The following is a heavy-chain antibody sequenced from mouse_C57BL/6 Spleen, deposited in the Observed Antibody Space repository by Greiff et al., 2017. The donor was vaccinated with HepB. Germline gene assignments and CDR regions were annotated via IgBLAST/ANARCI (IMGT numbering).Heavy chain of an antibody. CDR1: GFTFTDYY. CDR2: IRNKANGYTT. CDR3: ASYEGLRPPYAIDY. D-gene: IGHD2-4*01. J-gene: IGHJ4*01. V-gene: IGHV7-3*01. Sequence: EVQGVESGGGLVQPGGSLSLSCAASGFTFTDYYMSWVRQPPGKALEWLGFIRNKANGYTTEYSASVKGRFTISRDNSKSTLYLQMNALSTENSATYYCASYEGLRPPYAIDYWGQGTSLTVSS.